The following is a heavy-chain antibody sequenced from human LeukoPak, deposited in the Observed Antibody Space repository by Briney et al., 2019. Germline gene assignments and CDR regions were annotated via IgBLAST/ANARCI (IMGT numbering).Heavy chain of an antibody. J-gene: IGHJ6*02. Sequence: SETLSLTCTVSGGSISSYYWSWIRQPPGKGLEWIGYIYYSGSTNYNPSLKSRVTISVDTSKNQFSLKQSSVTAADTAVYYCARRSPYYGMDVWGQGTTVTVSS. V-gene: IGHV4-59*08. CDR2: IYYSGST. CDR1: GGSISSYY. CDR3: ARRSPYYGMDV.